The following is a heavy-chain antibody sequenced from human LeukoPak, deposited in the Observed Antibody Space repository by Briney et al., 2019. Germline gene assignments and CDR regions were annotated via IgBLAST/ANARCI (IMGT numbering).Heavy chain of an antibody. CDR2: MNPNSGNT. CDR1: GYTFTSYD. D-gene: IGHD6-19*01. V-gene: IGHV1-8*01. Sequence: GASVKVSCKASGYTFTSYDINWVRQATGQGLEWMGWMNPNSGNTGYAQKFQGRVTMTRNTSISTAYMELSSLRAEDTAVYYCAKAQAVAAPESNFDYWGQGTLVTVSS. CDR3: AKAQAVAAPESNFDY. J-gene: IGHJ4*02.